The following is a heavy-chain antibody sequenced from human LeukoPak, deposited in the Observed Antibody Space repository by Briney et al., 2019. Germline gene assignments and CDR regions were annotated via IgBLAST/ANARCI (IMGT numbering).Heavy chain of an antibody. CDR1: EFSVGSNY. V-gene: IGHV3-66*01. D-gene: IGHD5-24*01. CDR3: ARVVGRWLPHLDY. Sequence: GGSLRLSCAASEFSVGSNYMTWVRQAPGKGLEWVSLIYSGGSTYYADSVKGRFTISRDNSKNTLYLQMNSLRAEDTAVYYCARVVGRWLPHLDYWGQGTLVTVSS. CDR2: IYSGGST. J-gene: IGHJ4*02.